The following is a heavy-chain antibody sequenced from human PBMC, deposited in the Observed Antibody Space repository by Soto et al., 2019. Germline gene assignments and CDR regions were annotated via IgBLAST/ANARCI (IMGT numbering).Heavy chain of an antibody. J-gene: IGHJ6*02. V-gene: IGHV3-23*01. D-gene: IGHD3-10*01. CDR3: AKDQKGGYYGPYGMDV. Sequence: PGGSLRLSCAASGFSFSDYAMRWVRQAPGKGPEWVSGINNRGDTTYYAASVKGRFTISRDNSKNRLYLQMNSLRAEDTAVYYCAKDQKGGYYGPYGMDVWGQGTTVTVSS. CDR2: INNRGDTT. CDR1: GFSFSDYA.